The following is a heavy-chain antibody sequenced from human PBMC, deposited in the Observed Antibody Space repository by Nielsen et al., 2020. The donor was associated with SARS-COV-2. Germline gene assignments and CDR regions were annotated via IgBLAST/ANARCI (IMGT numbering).Heavy chain of an antibody. V-gene: IGHV3-11*05. D-gene: IGHD5-12*01. CDR3: AREASYGGYELDY. J-gene: IGHJ4*02. CDR1: GFTFSDYY. Sequence: GESLKISCAASGFTFSDYYMSWIRQAPGKGLEWVSYISSSSSYTNYADSVKGRFTISRDNAKNSLYLQMNSLRAEDTAVYYCAREASYGGYELDYWGQGTLVTVSS. CDR2: ISSSSSYT.